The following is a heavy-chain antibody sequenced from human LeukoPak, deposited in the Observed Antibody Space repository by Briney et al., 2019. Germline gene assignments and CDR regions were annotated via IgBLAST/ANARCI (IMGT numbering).Heavy chain of an antibody. CDR3: ARVAEAAAFDY. J-gene: IGHJ4*02. D-gene: IGHD6-13*01. CDR1: GFTFSSYS. V-gene: IGHV3-21*01. CDR2: ISSSSRYI. Sequence: GGSLRLSCAASGFTFSSYSMTWVRQAPGKGLEWVSSISSSSRYIYYADSMKGRFIISRDNAKNSLFLQMNSLRAEDTAVYYCARVAEAAAFDYWGQGTLVTVSS.